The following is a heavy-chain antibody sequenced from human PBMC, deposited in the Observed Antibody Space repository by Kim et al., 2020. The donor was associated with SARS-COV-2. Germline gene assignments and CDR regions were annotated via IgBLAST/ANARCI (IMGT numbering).Heavy chain of an antibody. CDR3: ARLYDVSG. J-gene: IGHJ4*02. Sequence: NSATAYAASVKGRFTISRDDSKNTAYLQMDSLKTEDTAMYYCARLYDVSGWGQGTLVTVSS. CDR2: NSAT. D-gene: IGHD3-10*01. V-gene: IGHV3-73*01.